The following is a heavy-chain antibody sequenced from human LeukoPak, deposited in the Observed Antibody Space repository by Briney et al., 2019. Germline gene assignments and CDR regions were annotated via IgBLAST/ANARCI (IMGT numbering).Heavy chain of an antibody. J-gene: IGHJ4*02. D-gene: IGHD3-3*01. CDR3: ARSHDFWSGYSPCDY. CDR2: ISAYNSDT. CDR1: GYNFAGSG. Sequence: ASVKVSCKASGYNFAGSGISWVRQAPGQGLEWMGWISAYNSDTNYAQEFHGRVTMTTDTPTSTAYMELRSLRSDDTAVYYCARSHDFWSGYSPCDYWGQGTLVTVSS. V-gene: IGHV1-18*01.